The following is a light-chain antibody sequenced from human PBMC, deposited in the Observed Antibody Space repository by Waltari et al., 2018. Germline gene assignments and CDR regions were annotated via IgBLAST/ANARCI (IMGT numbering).Light chain of an antibody. J-gene: IGKJ3*01. Sequence: DIQMTQSPSSLSASVGDRVTITCRASLSIKDYLNWYQQKPGTAPTLLIHAASSLQSGVPLRFSGGGSGTDFTLTISNLQPEDFATYFCQQSYSNPFTFGPGTKVDIK. CDR3: QQSYSNPFT. V-gene: IGKV1-39*01. CDR1: LSIKDY. CDR2: AAS.